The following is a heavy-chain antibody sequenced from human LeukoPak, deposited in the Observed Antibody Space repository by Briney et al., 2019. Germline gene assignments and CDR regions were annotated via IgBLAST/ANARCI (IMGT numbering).Heavy chain of an antibody. D-gene: IGHD3-10*02. CDR1: GFTFSSYS. CDR2: ISSSGSTI. V-gene: IGHV3-48*04. J-gene: IGHJ6*04. Sequence: GGSLRLSCAASGFTFSSYSMNWVRQAPGKGLEWVSYISSSGSTIYYADSVKGRFTISRDNAKNSLYLQMNSLRAEDTAVYYCAGLGITMIGGVWGKGTTVTISS. CDR3: AGLGITMIGGV.